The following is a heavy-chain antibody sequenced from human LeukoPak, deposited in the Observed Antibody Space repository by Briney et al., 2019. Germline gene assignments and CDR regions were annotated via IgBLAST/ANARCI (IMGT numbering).Heavy chain of an antibody. CDR2: ISGDGGST. D-gene: IGHD3-22*01. J-gene: IGHJ4*02. CDR1: GSTFDDYA. CDR3: AKDGYYDSSGYYYPPDY. V-gene: IGHV3-43*02. Sequence: GGSLRLSCAASGSTFDDYAMHWVRQAPGKGLEWVSLISGDGGSTYYADSVKGRFTISRDNSKNSLYLQMNSLRTEDTALYYCAKDGYYDSSGYYYPPDYWGQGTLVTVSS.